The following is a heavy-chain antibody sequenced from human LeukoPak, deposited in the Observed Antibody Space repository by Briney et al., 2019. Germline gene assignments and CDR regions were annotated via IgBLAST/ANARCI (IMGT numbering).Heavy chain of an antibody. V-gene: IGHV4-59*01. CDR1: GGSITGYS. J-gene: IGHJ6*03. Sequence: PSETLSLTCAVSGGSITGYSLSCIRQPPGKGLEWIGYIYYSGSTNYNPSLKSRVTISVDTSKNQFSLKLSSVTAADTAVYYCAREGITMKAPGMHVGGKGTTVTVSS. D-gene: IGHD3-22*01. CDR2: IYYSGST. CDR3: AREGITMKAPGMHV.